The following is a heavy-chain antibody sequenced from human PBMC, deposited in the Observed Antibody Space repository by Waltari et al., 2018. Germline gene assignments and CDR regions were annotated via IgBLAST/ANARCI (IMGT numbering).Heavy chain of an antibody. D-gene: IGHD1-7*01. J-gene: IGHJ4*02. CDR3: ARDLGGLELPSDY. Sequence: QVQLVQSGAEVKKPGASVKVSCKASGYTFTGYYMHWVRQAPEQGLEWMGRINPHRAGTNDAQTFPGRVTTTRVTSTSTAYMELTRLGSDDTAVSYWARDLGGLELPSDYWGQGTLVTVSS. CDR1: GYTFTGYY. CDR2: INPHRAGT. V-gene: IGHV1-2*06.